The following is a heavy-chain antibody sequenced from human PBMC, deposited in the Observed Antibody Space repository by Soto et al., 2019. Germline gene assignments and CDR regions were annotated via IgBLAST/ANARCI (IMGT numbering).Heavy chain of an antibody. V-gene: IGHV6-1*01. CDR1: GDSVSSNSAA. Sequence: PSQTLSLTCVISGDSVSSNSAAWNWIRQSPSRGLEWLGRTYYRSKWYNDYAVSVKSRITINPDTSKNQFSLQLNSVTPEDTAVYYCARSEGCSGGSCYHYYYYYYYMDVWGKGTTVTVSS. D-gene: IGHD2-15*01. CDR3: ARSEGCSGGSCYHYYYYYYYMDV. CDR2: TYYRSKWYN. J-gene: IGHJ6*03.